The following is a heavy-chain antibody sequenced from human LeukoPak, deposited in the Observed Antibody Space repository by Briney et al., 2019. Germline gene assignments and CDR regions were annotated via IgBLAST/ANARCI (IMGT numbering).Heavy chain of an antibody. CDR2: IRYDGSHE. J-gene: IGHJ4*02. Sequence: GSLRLSCAASGFSFSSNDMHWVRQAPGKGLEWVAFIRYDGSHEHYIESVKGRFTVSRDNSKNTLYLQMNNLRAEDTAVYYCARDSDWILFDYWGQGTPVTVSS. D-gene: IGHD2-2*03. CDR1: GFSFSSND. CDR3: ARDSDWILFDY. V-gene: IGHV3-30*02.